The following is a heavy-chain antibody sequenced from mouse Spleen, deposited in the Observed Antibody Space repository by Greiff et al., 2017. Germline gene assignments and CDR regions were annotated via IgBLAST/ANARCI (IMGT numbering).Heavy chain of an antibody. D-gene: IGHD1-1*01. CDR3: ARQTHSLYYYGSSPFAY. J-gene: IGHJ3*01. CDR2: ISSGGSYT. V-gene: IGHV5-9-3*01. CDR1: GFTFSSYA. Sequence: DVKLVESGGGLVKPGGSLKLSCAASGFTFSSYAMSWVRQTPEKRLEWVATISSGGSYTYYPDSVKGRFTISRDNAKNTLYLQMSSLRSEDTAMYYCARQTHSLYYYGSSPFAYWGQGTLVTVSA.